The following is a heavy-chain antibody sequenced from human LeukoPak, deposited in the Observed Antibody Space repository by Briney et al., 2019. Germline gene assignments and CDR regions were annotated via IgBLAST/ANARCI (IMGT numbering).Heavy chain of an antibody. CDR1: GGSIDTVAFY. Sequence: SETLSLTXTVSGGSIDTVAFYWGCVRQPPEKGLEWIGTIYDSENEFHNPSLNTRVTISADTSKNQFSLKLNSVTAADTAIYYCVRQISDYYYYYMDVWGEGITVTVSS. CDR2: IYDSENE. CDR3: VRQISDYYYYYMDV. V-gene: IGHV4-39*01. J-gene: IGHJ6*03. D-gene: IGHD2/OR15-2a*01.